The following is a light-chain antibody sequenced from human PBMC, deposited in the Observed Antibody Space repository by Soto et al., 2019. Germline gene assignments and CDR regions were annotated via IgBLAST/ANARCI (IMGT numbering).Light chain of an antibody. CDR2: EDN. V-gene: IGLV6-57*02. CDR1: SGSIASNY. CDR3: QYYDSRKLV. J-gene: IGLJ2*01. Sequence: NFMLTQPHSVSESPGKTVTISCTGSSGSIASNYVQWYQQRPGSAPTTVIYEDNQRPSGVPDRFSGSIDSSSNSASLTIAGLKTEDEADYYSQYYDSRKLVLGGVTKLTVL.